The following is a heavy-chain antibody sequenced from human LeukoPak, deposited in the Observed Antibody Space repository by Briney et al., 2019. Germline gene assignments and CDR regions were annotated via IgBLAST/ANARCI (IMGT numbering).Heavy chain of an antibody. CDR3: AKDLFEWLGAFDI. D-gene: IGHD6-19*01. Sequence: GGSPRLSCAASGFTFSSYSMNWVRQAPGKGLEWVSSISSSSSYIYYADSVKGRFTISRDNAKNSLYLQMNSLRAEDTAVYYCAKDLFEWLGAFDIWGQGTMVTVSS. CDR2: ISSSSSYI. CDR1: GFTFSSYS. J-gene: IGHJ3*02. V-gene: IGHV3-21*04.